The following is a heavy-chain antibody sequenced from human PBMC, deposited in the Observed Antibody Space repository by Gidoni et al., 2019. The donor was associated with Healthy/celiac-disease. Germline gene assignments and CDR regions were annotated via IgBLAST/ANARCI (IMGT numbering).Heavy chain of an antibody. V-gene: IGHV4-61*02. CDR2: IYTSGST. J-gene: IGHJ4*02. Sequence: LEWIGRIYTSGSTNYNPSLKSRVTISVDTSKNQFSLKLSSVTAADTAVYYCARESKWLALDYWGQGTLVTVSS. CDR3: ARESKWLALDY. D-gene: IGHD6-19*01.